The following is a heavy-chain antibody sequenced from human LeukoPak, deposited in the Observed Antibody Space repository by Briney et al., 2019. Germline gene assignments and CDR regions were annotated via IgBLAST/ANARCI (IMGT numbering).Heavy chain of an antibody. CDR3: ARDPDFGYSGYDYDFGNDY. CDR1: GYTFTSYG. Sequence: EASVKVSCKASGYTFTSYGISWVRQAPGQGLEWMGWISAYNGNTNYAQKLQGRVTMTTDTSTSTAYMELRSLRSDDTAVYYCARDPDFGYSGYDYDFGNDYWGQGTLVTVSS. CDR2: ISAYNGNT. D-gene: IGHD5-12*01. V-gene: IGHV1-18*01. J-gene: IGHJ4*02.